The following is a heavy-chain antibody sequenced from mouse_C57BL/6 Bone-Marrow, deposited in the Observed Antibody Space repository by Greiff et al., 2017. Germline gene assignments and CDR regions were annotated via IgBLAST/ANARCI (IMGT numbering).Heavy chain of an antibody. CDR1: GYTFTGYW. J-gene: IGHJ2*01. Sequence: QVQLKQSGAELMKPGASVKLSCKATGYTFTGYWIEWVKQRPGHGLEWIGEILTGSGSTNYNEKFKGKATFTADTSSNTAYMQLSSLTTEDSAIYYCAREGLRRDFDYWGQGTTLTVTS. D-gene: IGHD2-2*01. V-gene: IGHV1-9*01. CDR2: ILTGSGST. CDR3: AREGLRRDFDY.